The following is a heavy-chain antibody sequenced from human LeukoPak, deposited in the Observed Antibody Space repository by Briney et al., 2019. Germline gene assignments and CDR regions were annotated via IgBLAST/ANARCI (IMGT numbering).Heavy chain of an antibody. D-gene: IGHD3-22*01. J-gene: IGHJ4*02. Sequence: GGSLRLSCAASGFTFSSYEMNWVRQAPGKGLEWVSSISSSSSYIYYADSVKGRFTISRDNAKNSLYMQMNTLRAEDTAVYYCARSADSSFVEVGYWGQGTLVTVSS. CDR3: ARSADSSFVEVGY. V-gene: IGHV3-21*01. CDR2: ISSSSSYI. CDR1: GFTFSSYE.